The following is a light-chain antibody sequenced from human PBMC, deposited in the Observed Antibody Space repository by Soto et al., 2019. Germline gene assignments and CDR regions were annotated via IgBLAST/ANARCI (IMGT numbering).Light chain of an antibody. V-gene: IGLV4-69*01. J-gene: IGLJ3*02. Sequence: QLVLTQSPSASASLGASVKLTCTLSSGHSSYAIAWHQQQPEKGPRYLMKLNSDGSHSKGDGIPDRFSGSSSGAERYLTIASLHSEHEADSYRQTWGTGAWVFGGGTKLTVL. CDR3: QTWGTGAWV. CDR2: LNSDGSH. CDR1: SGHSSYA.